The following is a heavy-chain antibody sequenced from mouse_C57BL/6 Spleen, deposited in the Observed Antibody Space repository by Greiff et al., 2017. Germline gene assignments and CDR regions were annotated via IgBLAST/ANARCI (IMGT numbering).Heavy chain of an antibody. J-gene: IGHJ2*01. D-gene: IGHD1-1*01. V-gene: IGHV1-69*01. CDR2: IDPSDSYT. CDR1: GYTFTSYW. Sequence: QVQLQQPGAELVMPGASVKLSCKASGYTFTSYWMHWVKQRPGQGLEWIGEIDPSDSYTNYTQKFKGKSTLTVDKSSSTAYRQLSSLTSEDSAVYYGARRDYWSSYVSLYYFDYWGQGTTLTVSS. CDR3: ARRDYWSSYVSLYYFDY.